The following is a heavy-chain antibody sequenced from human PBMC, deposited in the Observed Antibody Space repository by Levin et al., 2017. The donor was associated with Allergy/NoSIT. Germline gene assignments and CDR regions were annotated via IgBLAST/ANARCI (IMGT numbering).Heavy chain of an antibody. V-gene: IGHV1-69*04. Sequence: SVKVSCKASGGTFSSYAISWVRQAPGQGLEWMGRIIPILGIANYAQKFQGRVTITADKSTSTAYMELSSLRSEDTAVYYCARELGYCSSTSCSDAFDIWGQGTMVTVSS. CDR1: GGTFSSYA. CDR3: ARELGYCSSTSCSDAFDI. CDR2: IIPILGIA. J-gene: IGHJ3*02. D-gene: IGHD2-2*01.